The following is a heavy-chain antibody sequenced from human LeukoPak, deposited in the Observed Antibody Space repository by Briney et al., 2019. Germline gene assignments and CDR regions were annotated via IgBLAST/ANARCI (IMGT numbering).Heavy chain of an antibody. D-gene: IGHD1-26*01. CDR1: GGTFISYA. CDR3: ARDGGVPTTRGDY. J-gene: IGHJ4*02. Sequence: ASVKVSCKASGGTFISYAISWVRQAPGQGLEWMGIINPSGGGTKYAQKFQGRVTMTRDTSTSTVYMELSSLRSEDTAVYYCARDGGVPTTRGDYWGQGTLVTVSS. V-gene: IGHV1-46*01. CDR2: INPSGGGT.